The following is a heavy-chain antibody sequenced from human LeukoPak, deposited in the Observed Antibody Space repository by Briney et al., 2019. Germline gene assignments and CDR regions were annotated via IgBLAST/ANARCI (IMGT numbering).Heavy chain of an antibody. CDR1: GFTFSSYA. J-gene: IGHJ4*02. V-gene: IGHV3-64*01. CDR3: ARDGGSYWGFAY. CDR2: ISSNGGST. D-gene: IGHD1-26*01. Sequence: GGSLRLSCAASGFTFSSYAMHWVRQAPGKGLEYVSAISSNGGSTYYANSVKGRFTISRDNSKNTLYFQMGSLRAEDMAVYYCARDGGSYWGFAYWGQGTLVTVSS.